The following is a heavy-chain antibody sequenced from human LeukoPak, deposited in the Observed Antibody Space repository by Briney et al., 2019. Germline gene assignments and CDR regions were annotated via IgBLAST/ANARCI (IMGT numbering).Heavy chain of an antibody. J-gene: IGHJ6*02. Sequence: PGGSLRLSCAASGFTFSTFAMSWVRQAPGKGLEWVSGIIENGYDKYYADSVKGRFTISRDNSKNTLYLQMNSLRADDTAVYYCARRVGLRGAVRDYAMDVWGQGTTVTVSS. D-gene: IGHD1-26*01. CDR1: GFTFSTFA. V-gene: IGHV3-23*01. CDR2: IIENGYDK. CDR3: ARRVGLRGAVRDYAMDV.